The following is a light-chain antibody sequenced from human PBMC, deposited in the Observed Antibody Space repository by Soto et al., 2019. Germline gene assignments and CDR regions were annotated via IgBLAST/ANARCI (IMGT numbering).Light chain of an antibody. CDR3: MQEDT. Sequence: DVVVTQSPRYLPVTXCRAASITXXXSQSLLHSNGYNYLDWYLQKPGQSPQLLIYLGSNRSSGVPDRFSGSGSGTDFTLKISRVEAEDVGVYYCMQEDTFGQGTRLEIK. V-gene: IGKV2-28*01. CDR2: LGS. J-gene: IGKJ5*01. CDR1: QSLLHSNGYNY.